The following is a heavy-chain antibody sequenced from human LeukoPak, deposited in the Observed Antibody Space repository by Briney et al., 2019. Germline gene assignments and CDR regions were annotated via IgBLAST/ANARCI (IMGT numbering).Heavy chain of an antibody. Sequence: SETLSLTCTVSGGSISSGGYSWSWLRQHPGKGLEWIGYIYYSGSTYYNPSLKSRVTISVDTSKNQFSLKLSSVTAADTAVYYCARGLSGYAGYWGQGTLVTVSS. V-gene: IGHV4-31*03. CDR3: ARGLSGYAGY. CDR2: IYYSGST. J-gene: IGHJ4*02. D-gene: IGHD5-12*01. CDR1: GGSISSGGYS.